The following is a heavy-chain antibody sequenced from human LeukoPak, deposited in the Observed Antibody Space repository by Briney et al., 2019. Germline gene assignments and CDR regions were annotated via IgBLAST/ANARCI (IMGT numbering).Heavy chain of an antibody. Sequence: GGSLRLSCAPSGFTFSRYWMTWVRQAPGKGLEWVATIKEDGSGKYYVDSVRGRFTISRDDARSSLYLQMNSLRAEDTAVYYCARESLSGGIDYWGQGTLVTVSS. CDR1: GFTFSRYW. J-gene: IGHJ4*02. V-gene: IGHV3-7*04. CDR3: ARESLSGGIDY. CDR2: IKEDGSGK. D-gene: IGHD3-16*01.